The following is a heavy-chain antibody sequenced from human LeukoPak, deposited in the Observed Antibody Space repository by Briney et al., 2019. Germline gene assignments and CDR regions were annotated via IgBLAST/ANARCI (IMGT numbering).Heavy chain of an antibody. CDR1: GFTFDDYG. J-gene: IGHJ4*02. CDR3: ARAGYCSGTSCLFDY. V-gene: IGHV3-20*04. CDR2: INWNGGST. D-gene: IGHD2-2*01. Sequence: GGSLRLSCAASGFTFDDYGMSWVRQAPGKVLEWVYGINWNGGSTGYADSVKGRFTISRDNAKNSLYLQMNSLRAEDTALYYCARAGYCSGTSCLFDYWGQGTLVTVSS.